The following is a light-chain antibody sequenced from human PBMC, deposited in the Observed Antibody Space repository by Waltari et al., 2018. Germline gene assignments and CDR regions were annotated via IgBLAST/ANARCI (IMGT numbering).Light chain of an antibody. CDR3: LQYNSYPWT. V-gene: IGKV1-5*03. J-gene: IGKJ1*01. CDR2: KAS. CDR1: QSIVVW. Sequence: DIQVTQSPSTLSASVGDRVTIPCRASQSIVVWLPWYQQKPGKAPRLLIYKASYFESGVPSRFSGSGSGTEVTLTISSLQADDFAAYYCLQYNSYPWTFGQGTKVEIK.